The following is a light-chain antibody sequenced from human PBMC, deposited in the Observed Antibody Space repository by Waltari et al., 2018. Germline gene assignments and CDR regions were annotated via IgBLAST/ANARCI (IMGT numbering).Light chain of an antibody. CDR1: QSVSRF. V-gene: IGKV3-20*01. CDR3: QKYGTLPAT. Sequence: SCRASQSVSRFLAWYQQNPGQAPRLLIYEASSRATDIPDRFSGSGSGTDFSLTISRLGPEDFAVYYCQKYGTLPATFGQGTKVEIK. CDR2: EAS. J-gene: IGKJ1*01.